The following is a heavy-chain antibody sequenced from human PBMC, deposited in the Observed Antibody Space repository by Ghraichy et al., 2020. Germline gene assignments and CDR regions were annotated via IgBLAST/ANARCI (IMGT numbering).Heavy chain of an antibody. J-gene: IGHJ6*03. D-gene: IGHD2-2*01. CDR3: ASPDRGGCSSTSCHAHESYYYYYYMDV. CDR1: GGTVSSHA. CDR2: IIPILGIA. Sequence: SVKVSCKAAGGTVSSHAIRWVRQAAGQGLEWMGRIIPILGIANYAQKFQGRVTITADKSTSTAYMELSSLRSEDTAVYYCASPDRGGCSSTSCHAHESYYYYYYMDVWGKGITVTVSS. V-gene: IGHV1-69*04.